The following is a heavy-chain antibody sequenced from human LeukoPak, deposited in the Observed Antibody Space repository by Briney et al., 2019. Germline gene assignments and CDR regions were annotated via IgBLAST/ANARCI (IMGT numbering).Heavy chain of an antibody. V-gene: IGHV1-3*01. D-gene: IGHD6-13*01. CDR1: GYTFTTYA. Sequence: ASVKVSCKASGYTFTTYAMHWVRQAPGQGLDWMGWINVGNGNTKYSQNFQVRVTITRDTSASTAYMELSSLRSEDTAVYFCAREGYSSSWDYFDYWGQGTLVTVSS. CDR2: INVGNGNT. J-gene: IGHJ4*02. CDR3: AREGYSSSWDYFDY.